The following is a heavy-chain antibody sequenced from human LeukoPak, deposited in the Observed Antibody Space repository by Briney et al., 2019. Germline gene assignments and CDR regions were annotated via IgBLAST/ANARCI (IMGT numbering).Heavy chain of an antibody. CDR3: ARGVRDIVAPYYYYYYMDV. J-gene: IGHJ6*03. CDR2: MNPNSGNT. D-gene: IGHD5-12*01. V-gene: IGHV1-8*01. Sequence: ASVKVSCKASGYTFTSYDINWVRQAPGQGLEWMGWMNPNSGNTGYAQKFQGRVTMTRNTSISTAYMELSSLRSEDTAVYYCARGVRDIVAPYYYYYYMDVWGKGTTVTISS. CDR1: GYTFTSYD.